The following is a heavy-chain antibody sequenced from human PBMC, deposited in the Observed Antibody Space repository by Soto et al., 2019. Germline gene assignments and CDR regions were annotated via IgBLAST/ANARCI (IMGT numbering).Heavy chain of an antibody. Sequence: GGSLRLSCAASGFTFSSYGMHWVRQAPGKGLEWVAVIWYDGSNKYYADSVKGRFTISRDNSKNTLYLQMNSLRAKDTAVYYCARQKAVAGSFDYWGQGTLVTVSS. D-gene: IGHD6-19*01. CDR3: ARQKAVAGSFDY. J-gene: IGHJ4*02. V-gene: IGHV3-33*01. CDR1: GFTFSSYG. CDR2: IWYDGSNK.